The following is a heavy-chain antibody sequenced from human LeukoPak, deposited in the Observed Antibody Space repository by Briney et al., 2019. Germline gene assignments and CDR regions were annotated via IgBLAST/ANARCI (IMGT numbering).Heavy chain of an antibody. D-gene: IGHD3-16*01. CDR3: ARFYGGSALDN. Sequence: GGSLRLFCAASGFTFSAYWMHWVRQAPGKGLVWVSRINSDGFSIAYADSVKGRFTISRDNAKNTLYLHMNSLRAEDTAVYYCARFYGGSALDNWGQGTMVTVSS. CDR1: GFTFSAYW. CDR2: INSDGFSI. J-gene: IGHJ3*02. V-gene: IGHV3-74*01.